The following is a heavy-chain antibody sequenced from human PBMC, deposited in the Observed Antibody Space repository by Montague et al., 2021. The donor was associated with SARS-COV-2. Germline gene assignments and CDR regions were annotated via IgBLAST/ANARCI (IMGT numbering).Heavy chain of an antibody. J-gene: IGHJ4*02. D-gene: IGHD3-9*01. CDR2: INHSGRT. Sequence: SETLSLTCAVYGWSFSGYSWNWIRQTAGKGLEWSGEINHSGRTNNTPSLKTRVSISVDTSKNQVSLKLSSVIAADTAVYYCARRPPGYYAVLTGWRRPHYFDYWGQGALVTVSS. CDR1: GWSFSGYS. V-gene: IGHV4-34*01. CDR3: ARRPPGYYAVLTGWRRPHYFDY.